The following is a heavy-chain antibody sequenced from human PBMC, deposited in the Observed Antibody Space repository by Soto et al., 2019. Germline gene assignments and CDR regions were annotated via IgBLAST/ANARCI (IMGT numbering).Heavy chain of an antibody. CDR2: IYYTGST. J-gene: IGHJ4*02. CDR1: SGSITSAGYY. Sequence: QVQLQESGPGLLKPSQTLSLTCTVSSGSITSAGYYCSWLRQHTGKGLEWIGYIYYTGSTSYNPTLKSRVTLSVDTSKNQFSLKLTSVTAADTAVYYWARGSSFGVVIFGYWGQGTLVTVSS. D-gene: IGHD3-3*01. CDR3: ARGSSFGVVIFGY. V-gene: IGHV4-31*03.